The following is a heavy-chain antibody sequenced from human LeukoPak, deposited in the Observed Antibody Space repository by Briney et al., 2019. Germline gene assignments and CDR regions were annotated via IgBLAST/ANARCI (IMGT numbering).Heavy chain of an antibody. V-gene: IGHV3-23*01. CDR1: EFTFSSYG. J-gene: IGHJ4*02. D-gene: IGHD2-2*01. CDR2: VSGSGGSI. Sequence: QSGGSLRLSCAASEFTFSSYGMSWVRQAPGKGLEWVSSVSGSGGSIFYADSVKGRVTISRDNSKNTLYLQMNSLRAEDMAVYYCASPRLGYCSSITCYPFDYWGQGTLVTVSS. CDR3: ASPRLGYCSSITCYPFDY.